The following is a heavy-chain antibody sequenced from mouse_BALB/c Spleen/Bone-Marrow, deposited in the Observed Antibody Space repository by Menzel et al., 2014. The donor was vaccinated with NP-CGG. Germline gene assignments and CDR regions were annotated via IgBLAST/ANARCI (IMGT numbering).Heavy chain of an antibody. Sequence: EVQLQESGGGLVQPGGSLRLSCATSGFTFTDYYMNWVRQPPGKALEWLGFIRNKANGYTTEYSASVKGQFTISRGNSQNILYLQMNTLRAEDSATYYCARDKGRVFFDYWGQGTTLTVSS. CDR3: ARDKGRVFFDY. CDR1: GFTFTDYY. V-gene: IGHV7-3*02. CDR2: IRNKANGYTT. J-gene: IGHJ2*01.